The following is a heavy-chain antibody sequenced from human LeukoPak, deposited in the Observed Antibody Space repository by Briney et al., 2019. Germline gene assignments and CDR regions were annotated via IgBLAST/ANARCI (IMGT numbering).Heavy chain of an antibody. J-gene: IGHJ4*02. Sequence: PGGSLRLSCAVSGFTFSSCWMHWVRQAPGKGLVWVTRINSDGSSTSYADSVKGRFTISRDNAKNTLYLQMNSLRVEDTAVYYCASHCSSTSCLDYWGQGTLVTVSS. V-gene: IGHV3-74*01. CDR1: GFTFSSCW. CDR3: ASHCSSTSCLDY. CDR2: INSDGSST. D-gene: IGHD2-2*01.